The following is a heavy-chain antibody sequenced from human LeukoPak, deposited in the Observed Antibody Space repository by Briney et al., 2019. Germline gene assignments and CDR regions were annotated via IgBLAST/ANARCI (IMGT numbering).Heavy chain of an antibody. CDR1: GGSISSYY. D-gene: IGHD3-22*01. Sequence: PSETLSLTCTVSGGSISSYYWSWIRQPAGKGLEWIGRIYTSGSTNYNPSLKSRVTMSVDTPKNQFSLKLSSVTAADTAVYYCARDVFAEDSSGYRYYYYYYMDVWGKGTTVTVSS. V-gene: IGHV4-4*07. CDR2: IYTSGST. CDR3: ARDVFAEDSSGYRYYYYYYMDV. J-gene: IGHJ6*03.